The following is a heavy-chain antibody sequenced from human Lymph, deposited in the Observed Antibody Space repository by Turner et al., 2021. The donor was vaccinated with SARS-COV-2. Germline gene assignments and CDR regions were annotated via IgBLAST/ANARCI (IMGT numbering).Heavy chain of an antibody. Sequence: QVQLQDSGPRLVKPLETLSLTCTVSGGSMNSNYWSWIRQPPGKRLKWIGYIYYRGSTNYNPSLKRRVTISVDTSKNQFSLKLTSVTAADTAIYYCARETVNNWVDPWGQGILVTVSS. CDR3: ARETVNNWVDP. CDR1: GGSMNSNY. D-gene: IGHD2-21*02. J-gene: IGHJ5*02. V-gene: IGHV4-59*01. CDR2: IYYRGST.